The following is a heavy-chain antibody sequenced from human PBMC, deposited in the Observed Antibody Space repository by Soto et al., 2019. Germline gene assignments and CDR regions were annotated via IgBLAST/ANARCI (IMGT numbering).Heavy chain of an antibody. D-gene: IGHD6-13*01. CDR1: GFTFSSNA. J-gene: IGHJ6*02. CDR2: ISHDETHK. V-gene: IGHV3-30-3*01. Sequence: QMQLVESGGGVVQPGRSLRLSCAASGFTFSSNAMHWVRQAPGKGLEWVAIISHDETHKYYADSVKGRFTISRDNSKNTLYLQMNSLRAEEPAVYYCAREMAAPSDYYYGTDVWGQGTTVTVSS. CDR3: AREMAAPSDYYYGTDV.